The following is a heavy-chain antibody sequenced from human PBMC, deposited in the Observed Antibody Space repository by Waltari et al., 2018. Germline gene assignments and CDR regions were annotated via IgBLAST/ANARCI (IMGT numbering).Heavy chain of an antibody. CDR2: INPNSGGT. V-gene: IGHV1-2*02. J-gene: IGHJ3*02. Sequence: QVQLVQSGAEVKKPGASVKVSCKASGYTFTGYYMHWVRQATGQGLEWMVWINPNSGGTTYAQKFQGRVTMTRDTSISTAYMELSRLRSDDTAVYYCARDARAFDIWGQGTMVTVSS. CDR3: ARDARAFDI. CDR1: GYTFTGYY.